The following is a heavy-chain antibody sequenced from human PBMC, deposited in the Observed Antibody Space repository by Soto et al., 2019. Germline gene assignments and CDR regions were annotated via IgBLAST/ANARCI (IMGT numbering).Heavy chain of an antibody. CDR2: IYYSGST. Sequence: SETLSLTCTVSGGSISSGGYYWSWIRQHPGKGLEWIGYIYYSGSTYYNPSLKSRVTISVDTSKNQFSLKLSSVTAADTAVYYCARVKYSGSSMDVWGQGTTVTVSS. D-gene: IGHD5-12*01. J-gene: IGHJ6*01. CDR1: GGSISSGGYY. V-gene: IGHV4-31*03. CDR3: ARVKYSGSSMDV.